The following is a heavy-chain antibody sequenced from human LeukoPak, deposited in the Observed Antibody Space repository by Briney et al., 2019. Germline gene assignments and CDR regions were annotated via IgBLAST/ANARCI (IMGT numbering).Heavy chain of an antibody. CDR3: ATASEYSSGWSTLDY. CDR2: FDPEDGET. D-gene: IGHD6-19*01. J-gene: IGHJ4*02. Sequence: AASVKVSCKASGYTFTSYGISWMRQAPGKGLEWMGGFDPEDGETIYAQKFQGRVTMTEDTSTDTAYMELSSLRSEDTAVYYCATASEYSSGWSTLDYWGQGTLVTVSS. CDR1: GYTFTSYG. V-gene: IGHV1-24*01.